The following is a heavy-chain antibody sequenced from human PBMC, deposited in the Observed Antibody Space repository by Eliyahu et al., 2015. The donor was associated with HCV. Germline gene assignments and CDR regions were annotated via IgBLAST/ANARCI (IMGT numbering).Heavy chain of an antibody. CDR3: AKDYYDSSGYYPAIADY. J-gene: IGHJ4*02. V-gene: IGHV3-23*01. D-gene: IGHD3-22*01. CDR1: GFTFSSYA. CDR2: ISGSGGST. Sequence: EVQLLESGGGLVQPGGSLRLSCAASGFTFSSYAMSWVRQAPGKGLEGVSAISGSGGSTYYADSVKGRFTISRDNSKNTLYLQMNSLRAEDTAVYYCAKDYYDSSGYYPAIADYWGQGTLVTVSS.